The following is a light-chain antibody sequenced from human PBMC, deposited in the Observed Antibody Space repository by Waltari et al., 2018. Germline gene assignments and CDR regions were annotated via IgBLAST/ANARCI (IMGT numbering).Light chain of an antibody. Sequence: DIQMTQTPSSMSASVGDRVSITCQAIKDIRNYLSWYQQKPGKAPKLLIYDAFNLQTGVPSRFSGSASGTDFTFTISSLQPEDIATYYCQQYKDLPRTFGQGTKVEVK. CDR1: KDIRNY. V-gene: IGKV1-33*01. J-gene: IGKJ1*01. CDR3: QQYKDLPRT. CDR2: DAF.